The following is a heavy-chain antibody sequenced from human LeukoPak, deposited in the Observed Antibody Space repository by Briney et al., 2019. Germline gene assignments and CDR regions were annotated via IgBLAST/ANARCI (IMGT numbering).Heavy chain of an antibody. CDR3: ARGRAVTGSTVIDY. CDR1: GFSFSSYA. V-gene: IGHV3-30-3*01. CDR2: ISSDGGNR. D-gene: IGHD6-19*01. J-gene: IGHJ4*02. Sequence: GGSLRLSCAASGFSFSSYAMHWVRRAPGKALEWVATISSDGGNRYYSDSVKGRFTISRDNSKNTLYLQMNSLRPEDTAVFHCARGRAVTGSTVIDYWGQGTLVTVSS.